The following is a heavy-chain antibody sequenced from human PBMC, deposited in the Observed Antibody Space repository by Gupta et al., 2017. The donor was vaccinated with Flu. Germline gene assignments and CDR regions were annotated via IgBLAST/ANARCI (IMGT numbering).Heavy chain of an antibody. CDR1: A. CDR3: ARNMGVLMVYVNDAFDI. Sequence: AISWVRQAPGQGLEWMGGIIPIFGTANYAQKFQGRVTITADKSTSTAYMELSSLRSEDTAVYYCARNMGVLMVYVNDAFDIWGQGTMVTVSS. J-gene: IGHJ3*02. CDR2: IIPIFGTA. V-gene: IGHV1-69*06. D-gene: IGHD2-8*01.